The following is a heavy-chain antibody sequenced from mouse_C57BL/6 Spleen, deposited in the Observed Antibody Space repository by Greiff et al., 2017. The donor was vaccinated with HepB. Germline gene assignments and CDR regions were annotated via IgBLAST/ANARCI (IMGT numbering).Heavy chain of an antibody. CDR2: IDPSDSYT. Sequence: QVQLQQPGAELVKPGASVKLSCKASGYTFTSYWMQWVKQRPGQGLEWIGEIDPSDSYTNYNQKFKGKATLTVDTSSSTAYMQLSSLTSEDSAVYYCAGGVRRCFAYWGQGTLVTVSA. J-gene: IGHJ3*01. CDR1: GYTFTSYW. CDR3: AGGVRRCFAY. V-gene: IGHV1-50*01.